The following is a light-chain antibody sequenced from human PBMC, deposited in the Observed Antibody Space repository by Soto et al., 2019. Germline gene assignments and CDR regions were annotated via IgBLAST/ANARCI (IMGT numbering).Light chain of an antibody. CDR3: QQLNSYPLT. V-gene: IGKV1-9*01. Sequence: IQLTQFPSSLSASVGDRVTITCRASQGISSYLAWYQQKAGKAPKVLIYAASTLQSGVPSRFSGSGSGTDFTLTISSLQPEDFATYYCQQLNSYPLTFGQGTRLEI. CDR2: AAS. J-gene: IGKJ5*01. CDR1: QGISSY.